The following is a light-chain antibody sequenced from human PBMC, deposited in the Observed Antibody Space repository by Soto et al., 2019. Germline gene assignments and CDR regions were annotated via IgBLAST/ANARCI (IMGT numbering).Light chain of an antibody. CDR3: QQYYSYPYV. CDR1: QSISSW. J-gene: IGKJ1*01. Sequence: DIQMTQSPSTLSASLGDRVTITCRASQSISSWLAWYQQKPGKAPNLVIYEASTLQFGAPSRFSGSGSGTEFTLTIYGLQPDDFATYYCQQYYSYPYVFGQGTKVEIK. V-gene: IGKV1-5*03. CDR2: EAS.